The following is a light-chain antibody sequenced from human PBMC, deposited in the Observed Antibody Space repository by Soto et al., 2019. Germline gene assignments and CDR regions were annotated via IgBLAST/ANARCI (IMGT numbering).Light chain of an antibody. V-gene: IGKV1-39*01. CDR2: AAS. Sequence: DIQMTQSPSSLSASVGDRVTITCRASQTISTYLNWYQQNPGKAPKLLIYAASNLQNGVPSRFSGSGSGTDFTLTISSRQPEDFATYYCQKSSSIPYTFGQGTKLEIK. CDR1: QTISTY. J-gene: IGKJ2*01. CDR3: QKSSSIPYT.